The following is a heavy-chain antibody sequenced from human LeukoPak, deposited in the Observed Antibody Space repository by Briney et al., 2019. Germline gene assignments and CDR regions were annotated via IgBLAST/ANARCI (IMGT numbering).Heavy chain of an antibody. CDR1: GFTFSSYA. CDR3: AKDRSRELLFGDAFDI. CDR2: ISGSGGST. V-gene: IGHV3-23*01. Sequence: GGSLRLSCAASGFTFSSYAMSWVRQAPGKGLEWVSAISGSGGSTYYADSVKGRFTISRDNSKNTLYPQMNSLRAEDTAVYYCAKDRSRELLFGDAFDIWGQGTMVTVSS. J-gene: IGHJ3*02. D-gene: IGHD1-26*01.